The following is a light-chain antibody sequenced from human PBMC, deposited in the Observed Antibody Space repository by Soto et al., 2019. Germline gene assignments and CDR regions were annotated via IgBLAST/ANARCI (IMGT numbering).Light chain of an antibody. CDR1: QSISSW. J-gene: IGKJ4*01. CDR2: KAS. V-gene: IGKV1-5*03. Sequence: DIQMTQSPSTLSASVGDRVTITCRASQSISSWLAWYQQKPGKAPKLLIYKASSLESGVPSRFSGSGSGTEFTLTSSSLQPDDFATYYGQQYNSYPLTFGGGTKVEIK. CDR3: QQYNSYPLT.